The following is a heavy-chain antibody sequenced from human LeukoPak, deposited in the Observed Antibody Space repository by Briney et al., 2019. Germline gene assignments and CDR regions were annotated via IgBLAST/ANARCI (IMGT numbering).Heavy chain of an antibody. J-gene: IGHJ4*02. V-gene: IGHV4-4*02. CDR1: GGSISSTNW. CDR2: IYHNGNT. CDR3: AREHQPWLVQNFDY. D-gene: IGHD6-19*01. Sequence: PSGTLSLTCAVSGGSISSTNWWNWVRQPPGKGLEWIGEIYHNGNTNYNPSLKSRVTISVDTSKNQFSLKLSSVTAADTAVYYCAREHQPWLVQNFDYWGQGTLVTVSS.